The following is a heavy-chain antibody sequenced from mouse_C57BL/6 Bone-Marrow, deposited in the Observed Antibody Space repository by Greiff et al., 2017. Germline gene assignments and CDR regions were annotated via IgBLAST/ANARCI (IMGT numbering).Heavy chain of an antibody. J-gene: IGHJ3*01. V-gene: IGHV5-6*02. CDR1: GFTFSSYG. CDR3: AKGLSFAY. D-gene: IGHD3-3*01. Sequence: DVKLVESGGDLVKPGGSLKLSCAASGFTFSSYGMSWVRQTPDKRLEWVATISSGGSYTYYPDSVKGRFTISRDNAKNTLYLQMSSLKSDDTAIYYCAKGLSFAYWGQGTLVTVSA. CDR2: ISSGGSYT.